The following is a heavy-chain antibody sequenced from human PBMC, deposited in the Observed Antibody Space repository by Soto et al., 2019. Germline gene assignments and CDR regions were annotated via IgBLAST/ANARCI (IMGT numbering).Heavy chain of an antibody. V-gene: IGHV3-7*05. D-gene: IGHD6-13*01. CDR3: ARDVSPGSSSLYLDAFEI. CDR1: GFTLSMYW. Sequence: EVHLEESGGGLVQPGGSLRLSCAASGFTLSMYWMTWVRQAPGRGLEWVANIKQDGSKKSYLDSVRGRFTISRDNVRNSLYLQMDSLRAEDTALYYCARDVSPGSSSLYLDAFEIWGQGTMVIVSS. CDR2: IKQDGSKK. J-gene: IGHJ3*02.